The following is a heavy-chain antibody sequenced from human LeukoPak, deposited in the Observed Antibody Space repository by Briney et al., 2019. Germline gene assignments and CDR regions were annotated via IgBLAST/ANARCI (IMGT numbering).Heavy chain of an antibody. CDR3: ARDKGLYSSSWYDWFDP. D-gene: IGHD6-13*01. Sequence: GASVKVSCKASGYTFTGYYMHWVRQAPGQGLEWMGWINPNSGGTNYAQKFQGRVTMTRDTSISTAYMELSRLRSDDTAVYYCARDKGLYSSSWYDWFDPWGQGTLVTVSS. CDR2: INPNSGGT. J-gene: IGHJ5*02. V-gene: IGHV1-2*02. CDR1: GYTFTGYY.